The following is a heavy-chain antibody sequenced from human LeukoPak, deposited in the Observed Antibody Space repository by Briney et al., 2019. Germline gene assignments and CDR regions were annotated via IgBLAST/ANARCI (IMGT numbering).Heavy chain of an antibody. CDR2: MNPNSGNT. CDR1: GYTFTSYD. D-gene: IGHD3-3*01. J-gene: IGHJ3*02. Sequence: ASVKVSCKASGYTFTSYDINWVRQATGQGLEWMGWMNPNSGNTGYAQKFQGRVTITRNTSISTAYMELSSLRSEDTAVYYCARVRAYYDFWSGYYSAYNDAFDIWGQGTMVTVSS. CDR3: ARVRAYYDFWSGYYSAYNDAFDI. V-gene: IGHV1-8*03.